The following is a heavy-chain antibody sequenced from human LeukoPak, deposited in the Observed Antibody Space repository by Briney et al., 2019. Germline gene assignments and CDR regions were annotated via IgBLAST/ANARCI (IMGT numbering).Heavy chain of an antibody. V-gene: IGHV4-4*02. CDR1: GASITSNW. J-gene: IGHJ4*02. D-gene: IGHD2/OR15-2a*01. Sequence: SETLSLTCAVSGASITSNWWSWVLQSPGKGLEWIGEIHHSASPNYNTSLKSRVTLSLDKSQNQFSLKVTSVTAADTAVYYCARHIGILGKWGFDYWGQGTLVTVSS. CDR3: ARHIGILGKWGFDY. CDR2: IHHSASP.